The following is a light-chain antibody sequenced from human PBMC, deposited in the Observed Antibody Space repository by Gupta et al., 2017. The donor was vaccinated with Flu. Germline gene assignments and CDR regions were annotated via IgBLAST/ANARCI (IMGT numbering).Light chain of an antibody. Sequence: QSALTQPRSVSGSPGQSVTISCTGTSSDVGGYNYVYWYQQHPGKAPKLMIYDVSKRPSGVPDRFSGSKSGNTASLTISGLQAEDDADYYCCSYAGSYSHVFGTGTKLTGL. CDR2: DVS. J-gene: IGLJ1*01. CDR3: CSYAGSYSHV. V-gene: IGLV2-11*01. CDR1: SSDVGGYNY.